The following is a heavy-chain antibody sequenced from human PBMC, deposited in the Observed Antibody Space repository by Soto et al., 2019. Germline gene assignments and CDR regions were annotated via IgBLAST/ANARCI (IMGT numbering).Heavy chain of an antibody. J-gene: IGHJ3*02. V-gene: IGHV4-59*01. D-gene: IGHD2-2*01. CDR2: TYYSGST. Sequence: QVQLPQSGPGLVKPSETLSLPCTVSGSSISSYYWSWIRQPPGKGLEWIGYTYYSGSTHYNPSLHIRVTLSVDTSKNQFALKLSSVTAADTAVYYCARVPQEDWSSTSCYAFDIFGQGTMVTVSS. CDR3: ARVPQEDWSSTSCYAFDI. CDR1: GSSISSYY.